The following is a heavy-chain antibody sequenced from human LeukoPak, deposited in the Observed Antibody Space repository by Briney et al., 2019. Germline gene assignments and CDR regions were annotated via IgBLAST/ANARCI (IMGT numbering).Heavy chain of an antibody. CDR1: GGTFSSYA. CDR2: IIPIFGTA. D-gene: IGHD6-13*01. Sequence: GASVKVSCKASGGTFSSYAISWVRQAPGQGLEWMGGIIPIFGTANYAQKFQGRVTITADESTSTAHMELSSLRSEDTAVYYCARDLAPLAAAGSPYFDYWGQGTLVTVSS. V-gene: IGHV1-69*13. J-gene: IGHJ4*02. CDR3: ARDLAPLAAAGSPYFDY.